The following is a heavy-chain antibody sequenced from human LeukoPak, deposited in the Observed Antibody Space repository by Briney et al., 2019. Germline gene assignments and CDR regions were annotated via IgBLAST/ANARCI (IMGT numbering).Heavy chain of an antibody. CDR1: GGSISSSSYY. J-gene: IGHJ4*02. CDR3: ASPGITLIRGVSAFEF. CDR2: IYYSGST. D-gene: IGHD3-10*01. V-gene: IGHV4-39*01. Sequence: SETLSLTCTVSGGSISSSSYYWGWIRQSPGRGLEWIGSIYYSGSTYYNPSLKSRVTISVDTSKNQFSLKLSSVTAADTAVYYCASPGITLIRGVSAFEFWGQGTLVTVST.